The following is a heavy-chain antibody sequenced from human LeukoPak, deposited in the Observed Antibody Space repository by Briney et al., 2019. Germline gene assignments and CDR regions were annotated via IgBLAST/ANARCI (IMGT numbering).Heavy chain of an antibody. V-gene: IGHV3-30*01. J-gene: IGHJ4*02. CDR2: ISYDGSNK. Sequence: GGSLRLSCAASGFTFSSYAMHWVRQAPGKGLEWVAVISYDGSNKYYADSVKGRFTISRDNSKNTLYLQMNSLRAEDTAVYYCARAPTPYSSGWYEGVDYWGQGTLVTASS. CDR1: GFTFSSYA. CDR3: ARAPTPYSSGWYEGVDY. D-gene: IGHD6-19*01.